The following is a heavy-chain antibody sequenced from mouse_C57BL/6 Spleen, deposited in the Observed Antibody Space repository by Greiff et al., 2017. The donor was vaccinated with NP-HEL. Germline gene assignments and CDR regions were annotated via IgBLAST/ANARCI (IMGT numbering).Heavy chain of an antibody. Sequence: VQLQQSGAELVKPGASVKLSCKASGYTFTSYWMHWVKQRPGQGLEWIGMIHPNSGSTNYNEKFKSKATLTVDKSSSTAYMQLSSLTSEDSAVYYCAREGYYGSSRHWYFDVWGTGTTVTVSS. CDR3: AREGYYGSSRHWYFDV. D-gene: IGHD1-1*01. V-gene: IGHV1-64*01. CDR1: GYTFTSYW. CDR2: IHPNSGST. J-gene: IGHJ1*03.